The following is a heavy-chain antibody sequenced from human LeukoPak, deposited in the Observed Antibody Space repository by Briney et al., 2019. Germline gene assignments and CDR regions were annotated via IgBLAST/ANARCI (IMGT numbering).Heavy chain of an antibody. J-gene: IGHJ4*02. Sequence: PGRSLRLSCAASGFTFSSYGMHWVRQAPGKGLEWVAVIWYDGGNKYYADSVKGRFTISRDNSKNTLYLQMNSLRAEDTAVYYCAKEATTEPLSYFDYWGQGTLVTVSP. V-gene: IGHV3-33*06. D-gene: IGHD1-26*01. CDR1: GFTFSSYG. CDR3: AKEATTEPLSYFDY. CDR2: IWYDGGNK.